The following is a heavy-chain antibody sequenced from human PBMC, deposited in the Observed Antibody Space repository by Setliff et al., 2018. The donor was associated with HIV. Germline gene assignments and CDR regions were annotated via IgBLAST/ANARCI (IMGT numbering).Heavy chain of an antibody. CDR3: ARDPRGLLSPVPRGYFDY. CDR2: IYHSGTA. Sequence: SETLSLTCNVSGFSISSNYYWGWVRQPPGRGLEWIANIYHSGTAYYNPSFKTRVAISIDTSKNYVSLKLRSLTAADTAIYYCARDPRGLLSPVPRGYFDYWGQGALVTVSS. V-gene: IGHV4-38-2*02. J-gene: IGHJ4*02. D-gene: IGHD3-22*01. CDR1: GFSISSNYY.